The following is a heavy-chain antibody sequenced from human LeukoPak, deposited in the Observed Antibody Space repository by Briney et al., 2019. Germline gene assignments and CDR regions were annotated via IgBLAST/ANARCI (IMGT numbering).Heavy chain of an antibody. V-gene: IGHV1-8*01. CDR1: GYTFTSYD. Sequence: ASVKVSCKASGYTFTSYDINWVRQATGQGLEWMGWMNPNSGNTGYAQKFQGRVTMTRNTSISTAYMELSSLRSEDTAVYYCARYCSSTSCQPLFYYYYYGMDVWGQGTTVTVSS. CDR2: MNPNSGNT. CDR3: ARYCSSTSCQPLFYYYYYGMDV. D-gene: IGHD2-2*01. J-gene: IGHJ6*02.